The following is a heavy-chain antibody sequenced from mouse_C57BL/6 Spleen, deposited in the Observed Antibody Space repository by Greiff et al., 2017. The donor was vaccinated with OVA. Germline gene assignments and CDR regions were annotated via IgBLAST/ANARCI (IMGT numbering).Heavy chain of an antibody. J-gene: IGHJ1*03. CDR3: ARANWDDWYFDV. V-gene: IGHV1-54*01. Sequence: QVQLQQSGAELVRPGTSVKVSCKASGYAFTNYLIEWVKQRPGQGLEWIGVINPGSGGTNYNEKVKGKATLTADKSSSTAYMQLSSLTSEDSAVYFCARANWDDWYFDVWGTGTTVTVSS. D-gene: IGHD4-1*01. CDR1: GYAFTNYL. CDR2: INPGSGGT.